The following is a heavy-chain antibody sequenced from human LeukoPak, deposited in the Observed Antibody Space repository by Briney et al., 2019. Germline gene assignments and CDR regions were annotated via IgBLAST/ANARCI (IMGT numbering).Heavy chain of an antibody. CDR3: ARDMNYYGSGSFYNVDY. CDR1: GYTFTGYY. V-gene: IGHV1-2*02. Sequence: ASVKVSCKASGYTFTGYYMHWVRQAPGQGLEWMGWINPNSGGTNYAQKFQGRVTMTRDTSISTAYMELTRLRSDDTAVYFCARDMNYYGSGSFYNVDYRGQGTLVTVSS. J-gene: IGHJ4*02. CDR2: INPNSGGT. D-gene: IGHD3-10*01.